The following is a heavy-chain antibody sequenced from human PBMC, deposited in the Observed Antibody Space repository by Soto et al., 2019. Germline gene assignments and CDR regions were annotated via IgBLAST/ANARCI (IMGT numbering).Heavy chain of an antibody. V-gene: IGHV1-3*01. CDR1: GYTFTRYA. CDR3: ARARAYYDILRAPRYYYYGMDV. D-gene: IGHD3-9*01. J-gene: IGHJ6*02. CDR2: INAGKGNT. Sequence: GASVKVSCKASGYTFTRYAMHWVRQAPGQRLEWMGWINAGKGNTKYSQKFQGRVTITRDTSASTVYMEMSSLRSEDTAVYYCARARAYYDILRAPRYYYYGMDVWGQGTTVTVSS.